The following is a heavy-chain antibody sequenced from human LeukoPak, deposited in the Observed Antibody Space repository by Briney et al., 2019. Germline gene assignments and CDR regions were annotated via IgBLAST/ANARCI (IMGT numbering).Heavy chain of an antibody. D-gene: IGHD6-19*01. CDR3: ATKTPFAVAPRG. V-gene: IGHV3-23*01. CDR1: GFTFSSYA. Sequence: PGGSLRLSCAASGFTFSSYAMSWVRQAPGKGLEWVSAISGSSSSTYYADSVKGRFTVFRDNSRNTLYLQMNSLRAEDTAVYYCATKTPFAVAPRGWGQGTLVTVSS. CDR2: ISGSSSST. J-gene: IGHJ4*02.